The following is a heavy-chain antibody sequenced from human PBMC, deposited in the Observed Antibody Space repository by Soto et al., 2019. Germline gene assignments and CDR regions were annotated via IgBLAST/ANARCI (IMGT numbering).Heavy chain of an antibody. V-gene: IGHV1-3*01. Sequence: GASVKVSCKASGYTFTGYAMHCVRQAPGQRLEWMGWINAGNGNTKYSQKFQGRVTITRDTSASTAYMELSSLRSEDTAVYYCARDLAIFGVVTPYYYYGMDVWGQGTTVTVSS. CDR3: ARDLAIFGVVTPYYYYGMDV. CDR2: INAGNGNT. D-gene: IGHD3-3*02. J-gene: IGHJ6*02. CDR1: GYTFTGYA.